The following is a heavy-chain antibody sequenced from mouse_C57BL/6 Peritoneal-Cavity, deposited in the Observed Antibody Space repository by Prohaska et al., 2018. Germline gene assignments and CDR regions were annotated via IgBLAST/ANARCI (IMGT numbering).Heavy chain of an antibody. CDR2: ITHSGET. V-gene: IGHV12-3*01. CDR3: AGDRFGSLYLEV. D-gene: IGHD1-2*01. CDR1: GFPITSGYY. J-gene: IGHJ1*03. Sequence: QMQLQESGPGLVQPSQSLFLTCSITGFPITSGYYWIWIRQSPGKPLEWMGYITHSGETFYNPSLQSPISITRETSNYHYFPEFTAMYTEDSAMYYRAGDRFGSLYLEVCGTGSTASV.